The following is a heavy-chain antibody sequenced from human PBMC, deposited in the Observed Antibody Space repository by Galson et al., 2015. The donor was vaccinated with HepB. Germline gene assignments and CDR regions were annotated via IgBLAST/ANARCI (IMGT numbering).Heavy chain of an antibody. CDR3: ARDLGRRAAAGYPYYYGMDV. V-gene: IGHV3-33*01. Sequence: APGKGLEWVALISFDGSNKYYADSVKGRFTISRDNSKSTLYLQMNSLRAEDTAVYYCARDLGRRAAAGYPYYYGMDVWGQGTTVAVSS. D-gene: IGHD6-13*01. CDR2: ISFDGSNK. J-gene: IGHJ6*02.